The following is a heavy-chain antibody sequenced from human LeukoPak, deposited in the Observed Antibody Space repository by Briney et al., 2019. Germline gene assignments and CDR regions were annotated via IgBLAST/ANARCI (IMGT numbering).Heavy chain of an antibody. CDR3: AKDLGLNTWYSSGWYPDY. Sequence: PGGSLRLSCAASGFTFSSYAMSWVRQAPGKGLEWVSAISGSGGSTYYADSVKGRFTISRDNSKNTLYLQMNSLRAEDTAVYYCAKDLGLNTWYSSGWYPDYWGQGTLVTVSS. D-gene: IGHD6-19*01. V-gene: IGHV3-23*01. CDR2: ISGSGGST. CDR1: GFTFSSYA. J-gene: IGHJ4*02.